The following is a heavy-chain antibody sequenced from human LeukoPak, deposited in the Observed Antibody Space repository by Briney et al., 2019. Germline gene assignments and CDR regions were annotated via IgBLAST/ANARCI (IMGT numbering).Heavy chain of an antibody. V-gene: IGHV3-21*01. D-gene: IGHD3-22*01. CDR1: GFTFSSYS. Sequence: GSLRLSCAASGFTFSSYSMNWVRQAPGKGLEWVSSISSSSSYIYYADSVKGRFTISRDNAKNSLYLQMNSLRAEDTAVYYCARGGVVTITTLDYWGQGTLVTVSS. CDR2: ISSSSSYI. J-gene: IGHJ4*02. CDR3: ARGGVVTITTLDY.